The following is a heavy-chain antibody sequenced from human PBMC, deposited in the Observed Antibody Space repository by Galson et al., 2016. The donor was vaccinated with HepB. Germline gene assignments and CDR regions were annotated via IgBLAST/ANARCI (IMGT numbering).Heavy chain of an antibody. CDR1: GFTFSTYT. D-gene: IGHD3-16*01. CDR3: AKDASTSWGFLYYFDS. CDR2: IRGSGSST. J-gene: IGHJ4*02. Sequence: SLRLSCAASGFTFSTYTMTWVRQAPGKGLEWISAIRGSGSSTFYADSVQGRFTISRDNSKNTLSLQMSSLRAEDTAVYYCAKDASTSWGFLYYFDSWGQGTRVTVSS. V-gene: IGHV3-23*01.